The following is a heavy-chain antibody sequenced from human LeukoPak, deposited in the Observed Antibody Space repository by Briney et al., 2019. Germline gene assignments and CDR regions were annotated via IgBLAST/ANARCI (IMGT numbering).Heavy chain of an antibody. V-gene: IGHV3-48*01. CDR3: ARESITGDRDFDY. J-gene: IGHJ4*02. CDR2: ISSSSSTI. D-gene: IGHD7-27*01. CDR1: GFTFSSYS. Sequence: GGSLRLSCAASGFTFSSYSMNWVRQAPGKGLEWVSYISSSSSTIYYADSVKGRFSISRDNAKNSLHLQMNSLRAEDTAVYYCARESITGDRDFDYWGQGTLITVSS.